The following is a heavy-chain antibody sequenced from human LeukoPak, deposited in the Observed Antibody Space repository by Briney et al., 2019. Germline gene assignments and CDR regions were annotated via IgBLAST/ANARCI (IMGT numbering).Heavy chain of an antibody. Sequence: SETLSLICTVSGGSISSSSYYWGWIRQPPGKGLEWIGSIYYSGSTYYNPSLKSRVTISVGTSKNQFSLKLSSVTAADTAVYYCASLYYYDSSGYSDAFDIWGQGTMVTVSS. V-gene: IGHV4-39*01. CDR3: ASLYYYDSSGYSDAFDI. CDR2: IYYSGST. J-gene: IGHJ3*02. CDR1: GGSISSSSYY. D-gene: IGHD3-22*01.